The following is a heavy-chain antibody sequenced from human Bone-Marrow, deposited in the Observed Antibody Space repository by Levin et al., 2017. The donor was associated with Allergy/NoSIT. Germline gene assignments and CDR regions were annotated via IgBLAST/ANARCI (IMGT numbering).Heavy chain of an antibody. J-gene: IGHJ3*02. D-gene: IGHD3-10*01. CDR3: ARGIMREGRKTSKNRGFRELGLAFDI. CDR2: IIPIFGTA. Sequence: SVKVSCKASGGTFSSYAISWVRQAPGQGLEWMGGIIPIFGTANYAQKFQGRVTITADESTSTAYMELSSLRSEDTAVYYCARGIMREGRKTSKNRGFRELGLAFDIWGQGTMVTVSS. V-gene: IGHV1-69*13. CDR1: GGTFSSYA.